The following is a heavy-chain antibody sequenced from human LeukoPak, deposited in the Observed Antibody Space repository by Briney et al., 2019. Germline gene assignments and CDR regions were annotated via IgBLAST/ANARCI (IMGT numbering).Heavy chain of an antibody. J-gene: IGHJ3*01. CDR3: AREDGV. D-gene: IGHD5-24*01. CDR2: ISSSSSTI. CDR1: GFTFSSYS. Sequence: GGSLRLSCAASGFTFSSYSMNWVRQAPGKGLEWVSYISSSSSTIYYADSVKGRFTISRGNAKSSLYLQMNSLRAEDTAVYYCAREDGVWGQGTMVTVSS. V-gene: IGHV3-48*01.